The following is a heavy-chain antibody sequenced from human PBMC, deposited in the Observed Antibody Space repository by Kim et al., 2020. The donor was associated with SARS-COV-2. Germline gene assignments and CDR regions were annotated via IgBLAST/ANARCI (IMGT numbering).Heavy chain of an antibody. Sequence: GGSLRLSCAASGFTVSSNYMSWVRQAPGKGLEWVSVIYSGGSTYYADSVKGRFTISRHNSENTLYLQMNSLRAEDTAVYYCTGRVVVVPAAMRGYYGMDVWGQGTTVTVSS. CDR2: IYSGGST. CDR1: GFTVSSNY. J-gene: IGHJ6*02. V-gene: IGHV3-53*04. D-gene: IGHD2-2*01. CDR3: TGRVVVVPAAMRGYYGMDV.